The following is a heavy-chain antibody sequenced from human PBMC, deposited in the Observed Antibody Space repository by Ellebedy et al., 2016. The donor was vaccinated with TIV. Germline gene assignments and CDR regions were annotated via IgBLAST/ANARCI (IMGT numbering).Heavy chain of an antibody. Sequence: PGGSLRLSCAASGFAFGDSWMTWVRQTPEKRLEWVANMNQDGSRKDHVDAVRGRFIISRDNSKTLLYLEMNSLRVEDTAVYYCARDPYHGALDYWGQGTPVAVSS. J-gene: IGHJ4*02. CDR3: ARDPYHGALDY. D-gene: IGHD4-17*01. V-gene: IGHV3-7*01. CDR2: MNQDGSRK. CDR1: GFAFGDSW.